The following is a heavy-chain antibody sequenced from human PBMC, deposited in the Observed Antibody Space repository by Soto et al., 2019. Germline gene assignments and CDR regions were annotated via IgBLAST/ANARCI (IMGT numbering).Heavy chain of an antibody. V-gene: IGHV1-18*01. CDR2: ISAYNGNT. CDR3: VRGRITIFGVVIRENWFDP. CDR1: GYTFTSYG. Sequence: ASVKVSCKASGYTFTSYGISWVRQAPGQGLEWMGWISAYNGNTNYAQKLQGRVTMTTDTSTSTAYMELRSLRSDDTAVYYCVRGRITIFGVVIRENWFDPWGQGTLVTVSS. D-gene: IGHD3-3*01. J-gene: IGHJ5*02.